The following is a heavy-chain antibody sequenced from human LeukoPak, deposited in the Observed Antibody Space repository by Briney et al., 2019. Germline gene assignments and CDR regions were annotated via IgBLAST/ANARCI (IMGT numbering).Heavy chain of an antibody. CDR1: GVTFSIYA. CDR2: IGCGGGGT. V-gene: IGHV3-23*01. J-gene: IGHJ4*02. CDR3: ARDQGSSGWNAFD. Sequence: PGGSLRLSCAASGVTFSIYARSCVRQAPGKGLECGSLIGCGGGGTYYADSVKGRFTISRDNSKNILYLQMNSLRAEDTAEYYCARDQGSSGWNAFDWGQGTLVTVSS. D-gene: IGHD6-19*01.